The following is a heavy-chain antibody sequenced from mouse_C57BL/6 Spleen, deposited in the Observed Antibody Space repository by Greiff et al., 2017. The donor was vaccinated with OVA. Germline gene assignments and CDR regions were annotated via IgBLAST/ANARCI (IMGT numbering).Heavy chain of an antibody. Sequence: QVQLKQPGAELVMPGASVKLSCKASGYTFTSYWMHWVKQRPGQGLEWIGEIDPSDSYTNYNQKFKGKSTLTVDKSSSTAYMQLSSLTSEDSSVYYCARSVDSSGYHRYVDVWGTGTTVTVSS. CDR2: IDPSDSYT. CDR1: GYTFTSYW. CDR3: ARSVDSSGYHRYVDV. J-gene: IGHJ1*03. V-gene: IGHV1-69*01. D-gene: IGHD3-2*02.